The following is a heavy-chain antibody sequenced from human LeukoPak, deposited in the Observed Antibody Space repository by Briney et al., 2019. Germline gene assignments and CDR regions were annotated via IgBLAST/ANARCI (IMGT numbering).Heavy chain of an antibody. CDR3: ARALPRYYYYMDV. Sequence: PGGSLRLSCAASGFTFSSYSMNWVRQAPGKGLEWVSSISSSSTHIYYADSVKGRFTISRDNAKNSLYLQMNSLRAEDTAVYYCARALPRYYYYMDVWGKGTTVTVSS. CDR2: ISSSSTHI. V-gene: IGHV3-21*01. CDR1: GFTFSSYS. J-gene: IGHJ6*03.